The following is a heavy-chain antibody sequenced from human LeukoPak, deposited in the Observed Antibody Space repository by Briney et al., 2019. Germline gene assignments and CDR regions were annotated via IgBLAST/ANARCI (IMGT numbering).Heavy chain of an antibody. J-gene: IGHJ5*02. CDR2: TYHSGST. CDR1: GGSISSGGYS. Sequence: SETLSLTCAVSGGSISSGGYSWSWIRQPPGKGLEWIGYTYHSGSTYYNPSLKSRVTISVDRSKNQFSLNLSSVTAADTAVYYCAREGYCSGGSCDNWFDPWGQGTLVTVSS. D-gene: IGHD2-15*01. V-gene: IGHV4-30-2*01. CDR3: AREGYCSGGSCDNWFDP.